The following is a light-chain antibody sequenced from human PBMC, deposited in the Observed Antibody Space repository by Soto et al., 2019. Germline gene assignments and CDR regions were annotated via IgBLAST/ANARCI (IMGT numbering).Light chain of an antibody. CDR2: GAS. CDR1: QSIRST. J-gene: IGKJ1*01. V-gene: IGKV3-15*01. CDR3: KHYNHWLWT. Sequence: EIVMTQSPATLSVSPGERATLSCRASQSIRSTLAWYQQKPGQAPRLLIYGASTRATGIPARFSGSGSGTEFTLTISSLQSEDFAVYYCKHYNHWLWTFGQGTKVDI.